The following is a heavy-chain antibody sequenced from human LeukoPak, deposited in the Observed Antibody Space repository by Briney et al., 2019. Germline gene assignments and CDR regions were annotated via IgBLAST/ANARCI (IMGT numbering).Heavy chain of an antibody. CDR2: INPNSGGT. CDR1: GYTFTGYY. D-gene: IGHD3-9*01. Sequence: ASVKVSCKASGYTFTGYYMHWVRQAPGQGLEWMGWINPNSGGTNYAQEFQGRVTMTRDTSISTAYMELSRLRSDDTAVYYCARGDSLTAGHDYWGQGTLVTVSS. J-gene: IGHJ4*02. CDR3: ARGDSLTAGHDY. V-gene: IGHV1-2*02.